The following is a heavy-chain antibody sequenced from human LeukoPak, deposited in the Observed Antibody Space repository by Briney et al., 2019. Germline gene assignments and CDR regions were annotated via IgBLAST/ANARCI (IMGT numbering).Heavy chain of an antibody. CDR1: GYTFTSYN. CDR2: INPSGGST. D-gene: IGHD3-10*01. J-gene: IGHJ6*04. Sequence: ASVKVSCKASGYTFTSYNMHWVRQAPGQGLEWMGIINPSGGSTSYAQKFQGRVTMTRDMSTSTVYMELSSLRSEDTAVYYCASPITMVRGVTMDVWGKGTTVTISS. V-gene: IGHV1-46*01. CDR3: ASPITMVRGVTMDV.